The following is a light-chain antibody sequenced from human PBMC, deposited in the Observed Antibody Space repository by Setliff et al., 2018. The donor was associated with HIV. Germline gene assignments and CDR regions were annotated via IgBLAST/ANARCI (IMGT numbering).Light chain of an antibody. CDR1: SSNVGDNA. CDR3: CSYAGSRTFYV. V-gene: IGLV1-44*01. Sequence: QSVLTQPPSASGAPGQRVTISCSGSSSNVGDNAVSWYQQFPGTAPKLLIYSTYQRPSGVPDRFSGSKSGTSASLAISGLHSEDEADYYCCSYAGSRTFYVFGTGTKVTVL. J-gene: IGLJ1*01. CDR2: STY.